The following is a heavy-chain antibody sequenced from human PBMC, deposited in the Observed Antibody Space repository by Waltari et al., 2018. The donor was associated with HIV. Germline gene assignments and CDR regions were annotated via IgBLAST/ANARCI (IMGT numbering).Heavy chain of an antibody. J-gene: IGHJ4*02. CDR2: ISGRGGST. D-gene: IGHD2-15*01. CDR3: AKDLYCSGGNCYSRVLDS. V-gene: IGHV3-23*04. CDR1: GFTFSKYA. Sequence: EVQVVESGGGLVQPGGSLRLSCAASGFTFSKYAMSWVRQAPGKGLGGVAAISGRGGSTHYADAVKGRFTISRDSSKNTLDLQMNSLRAEDTAVYFCAKDLYCSGGNCYSRVLDSWGQGTLVTVSS.